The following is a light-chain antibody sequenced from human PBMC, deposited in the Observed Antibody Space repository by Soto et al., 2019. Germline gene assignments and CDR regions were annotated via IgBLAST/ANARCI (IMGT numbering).Light chain of an antibody. CDR2: DAS. CDR1: QSISSW. J-gene: IGKJ1*01. V-gene: IGKV1-5*01. CDR3: QQYSSYWK. Sequence: GDRVTITCRASQSISSWLAWYQQKPGKAPKFLIYDASNLESGVPSRFSGSGSGTEFTLTISSLQPADFATYYCQQYSSYWKFGKGTKVDIK.